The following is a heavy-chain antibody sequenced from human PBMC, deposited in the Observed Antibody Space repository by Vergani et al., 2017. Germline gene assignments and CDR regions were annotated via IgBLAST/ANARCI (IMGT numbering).Heavy chain of an antibody. CDR1: GFSFPGYA. Sequence: EVQLLESGGGLVQPGGSLRLSCEASGFSFPGYAMSWVRQAPGKGLEWVANIKEDGSEKYYVDSVKGRFTISRDNAKNSLYLQMNSLRVEDTAVYYCARGGPNYWGQGTLVTVSS. J-gene: IGHJ4*02. V-gene: IGHV3-7*01. CDR3: ARGGPNY. CDR2: IKEDGSEK.